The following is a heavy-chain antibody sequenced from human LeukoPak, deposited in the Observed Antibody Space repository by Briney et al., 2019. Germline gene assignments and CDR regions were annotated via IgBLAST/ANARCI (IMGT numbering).Heavy chain of an antibody. D-gene: IGHD1-26*01. CDR1: GFTFSSYW. J-gene: IGHJ4*02. Sequence: PGGSLRLSCAASGFTFSSYWMHWVRQVPGRGLVWVSRINSDGTSTSYADSAKGRFTISRDNAKNTLYLQMNSLRAEDTAVYYCASGSRGPYSGSYLRWGQGTLVTVSS. CDR2: INSDGTST. V-gene: IGHV3-74*01. CDR3: ASGSRGPYSGSYLR.